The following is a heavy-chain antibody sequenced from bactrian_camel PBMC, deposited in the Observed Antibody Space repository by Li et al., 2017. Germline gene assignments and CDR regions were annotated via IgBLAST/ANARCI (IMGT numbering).Heavy chain of an antibody. CDR3: SNNQ. CDR2: LWIGGATT. D-gene: IGHD6*01. V-gene: IGHV3S1*01. Sequence: HVQLLESGGGSVQAGGSLRLSCAAGRYTYKRNCMGWFRQRPGKDREALAVLWIGGATTYYADSVKGRFTISQDNAKNTLYLQMNSLKPEDSAMYYCSNNQRGQGTQVTVS. J-gene: IGHJ4*01. CDR1: RYTYKRNC.